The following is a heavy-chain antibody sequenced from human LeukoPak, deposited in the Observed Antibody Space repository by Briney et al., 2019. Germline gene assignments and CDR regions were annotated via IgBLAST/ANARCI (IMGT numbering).Heavy chain of an antibody. CDR2: INSDGSSA. V-gene: IGHV3-74*01. CDR1: GFTFSSYW. J-gene: IGHJ4*02. CDR3: AREVYSGSYLDY. D-gene: IGHD1-26*01. Sequence: GGSLRLSFAASGFTFSSYWMHWVRQAPGKGLVWVSRINSDGSSASYADSVKGRFTISRDNAKNTLYLQMNSLRAEDTAVYYCAREVYSGSYLDYWGQGTLVTVSS.